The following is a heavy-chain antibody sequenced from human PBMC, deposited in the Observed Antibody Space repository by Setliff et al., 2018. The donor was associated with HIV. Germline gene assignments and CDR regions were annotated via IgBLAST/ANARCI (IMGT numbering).Heavy chain of an antibody. CDR3: TRPQYIYDNSDSDN. Sequence: GGSLRLSCAASGFTFTNAWMSWVRQAPGKGLEWVGRIESKTDGGTTDYAAPVKGRFTISRDDSRNTLYLQMNSLKTEDTAIYYCTRPQYIYDNSDSDNWGQGALVTVSS. CDR2: IESKTDGGTT. V-gene: IGHV3-15*04. CDR1: GFTFTNAW. J-gene: IGHJ4*02. D-gene: IGHD3-22*01.